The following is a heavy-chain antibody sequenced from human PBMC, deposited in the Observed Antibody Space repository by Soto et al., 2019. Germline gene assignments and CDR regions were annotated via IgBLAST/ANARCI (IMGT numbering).Heavy chain of an antibody. CDR2: IYYSGST. Sequence: SETLSLTCTVSGGSISSGGYYWSWIRQHPGKGLEWIGYIYYSGSTYYNPSLKSRATISVDTSKNQFSLKLSSVTAADTAVYYCARAKRTEPSAFDIWGQGTMVTVSS. CDR3: ARAKRTEPSAFDI. D-gene: IGHD1-1*01. CDR1: GGSISSGGYY. J-gene: IGHJ3*02. V-gene: IGHV4-31*03.